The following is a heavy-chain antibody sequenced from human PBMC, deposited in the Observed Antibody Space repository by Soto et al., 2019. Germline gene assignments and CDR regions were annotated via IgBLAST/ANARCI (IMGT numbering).Heavy chain of an antibody. CDR1: GGSFSGYY. CDR2: INHSGST. J-gene: IGHJ6*02. V-gene: IGHV4-34*01. Sequence: PSETLSLTCAVYGGSFSGYYWSWIRQPPGKGLEWIGEINHSGSTNYNPSLKSRVTISVDTSKNQFSLKLSSVTAADTAVYYCASLMVAATRDDYYYYYGMDVWGQGTTVTVSS. CDR3: ASLMVAATRDDYYYYYGMDV. D-gene: IGHD2-15*01.